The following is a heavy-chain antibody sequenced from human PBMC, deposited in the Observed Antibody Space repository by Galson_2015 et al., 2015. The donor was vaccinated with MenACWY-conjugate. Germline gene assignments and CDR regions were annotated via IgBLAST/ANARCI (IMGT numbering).Heavy chain of an antibody. CDR1: GFTFNTSN. V-gene: IGHV3-48*02. CDR3: ARGGRYTPDY. CDR2: ISSGGGTI. Sequence: SLRLSCAASGFTFNTSNMNWVRQAPGKGLEWVSYISSGGGTIYYADSVKGRFTISRDNAKNSPYLQMNSLRDEDTALYYCARGGRYTPDYWGQGTLVTVSS. D-gene: IGHD1-14*01. J-gene: IGHJ4*02.